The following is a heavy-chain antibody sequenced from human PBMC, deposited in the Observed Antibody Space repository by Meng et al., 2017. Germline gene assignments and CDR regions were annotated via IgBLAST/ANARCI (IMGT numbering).Heavy chain of an antibody. CDR1: GFTFSDYY. J-gene: IGHJ2*01. CDR3: ARASVGLYFDL. CDR2: ISSSGSTI. D-gene: IGHD2-15*01. V-gene: IGHV3-11*01. Sequence: QVELVVSGGDLVKPAGSLRLSCAASGFTFSDYYMSWIRQAPGKGLEWVSDISSSGSTIYSAASVKGRFTISRDNAKNSLYLQMNSLRAEDTAVYYCARASVGLYFDLWGRGTLVTVSS.